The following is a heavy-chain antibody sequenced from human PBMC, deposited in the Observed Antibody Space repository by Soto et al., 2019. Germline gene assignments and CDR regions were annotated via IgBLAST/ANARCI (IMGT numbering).Heavy chain of an antibody. J-gene: IGHJ6*02. Sequence: GGSLRLSCAASGFTFSSYGMHWVRQAPGKGLEWVAVISYDGSNKYYADSVKGRFTISRDNSKNTLYLQMNSLRAEDTAVYYCAKDSSSWFYYYYGMDVWGQGTTGTVSS. V-gene: IGHV3-30*18. CDR1: GFTFSSYG. CDR2: ISYDGSNK. D-gene: IGHD6-13*01. CDR3: AKDSSSWFYYYYGMDV.